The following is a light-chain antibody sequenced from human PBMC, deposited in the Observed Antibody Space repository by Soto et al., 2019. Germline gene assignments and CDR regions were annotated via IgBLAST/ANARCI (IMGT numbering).Light chain of an antibody. CDR3: QQYQNLPFT. V-gene: IGKV1-33*01. Sequence: DIQMTQSPSSLSAFLGDKVTITCQATQDINSYLSWYQLKPGKAPKLLIYDAFNLETGVPSRFSGSGSGTEFTFTIISLQAEDIATYYCQQYQNLPFTFGGGTKVELK. J-gene: IGKJ4*01. CDR1: QDINSY. CDR2: DAF.